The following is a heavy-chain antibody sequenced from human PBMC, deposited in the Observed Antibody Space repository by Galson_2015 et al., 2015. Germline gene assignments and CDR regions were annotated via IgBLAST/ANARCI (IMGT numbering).Heavy chain of an antibody. CDR2: IWYDGSNK. D-gene: IGHD6-19*01. V-gene: IGHV3-33*01. CDR1: GFTFSSYG. Sequence: SLRLSCAASGFTFSSYGMHWVRQAPGKGLEWVAVIWYDGSNKYYADSVKGRFTISRDNSKNTLYLQMNSLRAEDTAVYYCAREMRGALFIAVAGNAFDIWGQGTMVTVSS. CDR3: AREMRGALFIAVAGNAFDI. J-gene: IGHJ3*02.